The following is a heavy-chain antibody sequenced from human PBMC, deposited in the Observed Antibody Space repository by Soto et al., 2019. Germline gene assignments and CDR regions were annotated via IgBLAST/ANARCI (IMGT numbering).Heavy chain of an antibody. J-gene: IGHJ5*02. CDR3: ARGGIAARPSGFFWFDP. CDR2: IYHSGST. CDR1: GYSISSGYY. D-gene: IGHD6-6*01. V-gene: IGHV4-38-2*01. Sequence: SETLSLTCAVSGYSISSGYYWGWIRQPPGKGLEWIGSIYHSGSTYYNPSLKSRVTISVDTSKNQFSLKLSSVTAADTAVYYCARGGIAARPSGFFWFDPWGQGTLVTVSS.